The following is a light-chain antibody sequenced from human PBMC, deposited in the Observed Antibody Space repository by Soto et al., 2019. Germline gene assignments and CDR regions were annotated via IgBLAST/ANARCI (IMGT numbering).Light chain of an antibody. CDR2: EVS. CDR1: SSDVGGYNY. V-gene: IGLV2-8*01. J-gene: IGLJ3*02. CDR3: SSYAGSNNLV. Sequence: QSVLTQPPSASGSPGQSVTISCTGTSSDVGGYNYVSWYQQHPGKAPKLMIYEVSKWPSGVPDRFSGSKSGNTASLTVSGLQPEDEADYYCSSYAGSNNLVFGGGTKLTVL.